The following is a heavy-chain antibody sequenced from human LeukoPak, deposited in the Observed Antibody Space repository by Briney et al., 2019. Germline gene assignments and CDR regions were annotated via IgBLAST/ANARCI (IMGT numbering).Heavy chain of an antibody. Sequence: PGGSLRLSFAASGFTFSSYWMHWVRQAPGKGLVWVSRINSDGSSTSYADSVKGRFTISRDNAKNTLYLQMNSLRAEDTAVYYCARVEDIVVVPAAMIDYWGQGTLVTVSS. V-gene: IGHV3-74*01. J-gene: IGHJ4*02. CDR2: INSDGSST. D-gene: IGHD2-2*01. CDR3: ARVEDIVVVPAAMIDY. CDR1: GFTFSSYW.